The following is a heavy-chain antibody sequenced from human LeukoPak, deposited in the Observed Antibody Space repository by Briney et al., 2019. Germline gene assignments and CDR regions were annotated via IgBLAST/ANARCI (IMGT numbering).Heavy chain of an antibody. V-gene: IGHV4-4*07. J-gene: IGHJ4*02. Sequence: SETLSLTCTVSGDSIAVSGGSLSSYYWSWIRQLAGKGLEWIGRIYTSGSTNYNPSLKSRVTMSVDTSKNQFSLKLSSVTAADTAVYYCARGRFGELSFDYWGQGTLVTVSS. CDR2: IYTSGST. CDR3: ARGRFGELSFDY. D-gene: IGHD3-10*01. CDR1: GGSLSSYY.